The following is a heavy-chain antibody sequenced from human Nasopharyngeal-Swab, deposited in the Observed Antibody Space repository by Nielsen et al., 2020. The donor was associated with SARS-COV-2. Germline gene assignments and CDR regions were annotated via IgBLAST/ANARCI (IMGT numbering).Heavy chain of an antibody. J-gene: IGHJ3*02. D-gene: IGHD3-3*01. CDR2: ISSSSSYT. V-gene: IGHV3-11*06. Sequence: GGSLRLSCAASGFTFSDYYMSWIRQAPGKGLEWVSYISSSSSYTNYADSVKGRFTISRDNSKNTLYLQMNSLRAEDTAVYYCASLRFLEWLVFPPLDADAFDIWGQGTMVTVSS. CDR3: ASLRFLEWLVFPPLDADAFDI. CDR1: GFTFSDYY.